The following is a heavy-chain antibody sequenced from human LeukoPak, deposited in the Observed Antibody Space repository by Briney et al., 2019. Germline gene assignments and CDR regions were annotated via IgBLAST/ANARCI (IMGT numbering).Heavy chain of an antibody. CDR1: GFTFNTQN. V-gene: IGHV3-48*01. CDR3: ARAHGSYYDILTAYFDY. J-gene: IGHJ4*02. Sequence: PGGSLRLSCAASGFTFNTQNMNWVRQAPGKGLEWISYISSRSATIYYADSVKGRFTVSRDNVKNSLFLHMNSLRAEDTAVYYCARAHGSYYDILTAYFDYWGQGTLVTVSS. D-gene: IGHD3-9*01. CDR2: ISSRSATI.